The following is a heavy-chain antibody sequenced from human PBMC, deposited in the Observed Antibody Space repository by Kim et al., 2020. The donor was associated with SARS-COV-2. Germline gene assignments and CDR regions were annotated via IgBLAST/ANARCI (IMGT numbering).Heavy chain of an antibody. V-gene: IGHV1-3*01. CDR1: GYTFTSYA. D-gene: IGHD6-13*01. CDR2: INAGNGNT. CDR3: ARPIFSIAAAGTKDY. J-gene: IGHJ4*02. Sequence: ASVKVSCKASGYTFTSYAMHWVRQAPGQRLEWMGWINAGNGNTKHSQKFQGRVTITTDTSASTAYMELSSLRSEDTAVHYCARPIFSIAAAGTKDYWGQG.